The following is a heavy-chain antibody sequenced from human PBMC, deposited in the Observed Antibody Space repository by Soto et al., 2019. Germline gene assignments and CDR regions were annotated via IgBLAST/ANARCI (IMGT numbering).Heavy chain of an antibody. CDR3: AKLQSWPALDY. D-gene: IGHD6-13*01. CDR1: GFTFSNYD. CDR2: ISGSGSGP. V-gene: IGHV3-23*01. J-gene: IGHJ4*02. Sequence: EVLLLESGGGLVQPGGSLRLSCAASGFTFSNYDMGWVRQAPGKGLELVSFISGSGSGPYYADSVKGLFTISRDNAENTLYLQMTSLRVEDTAVYYCAKLQSWPALDYWGQGTLVIVSS.